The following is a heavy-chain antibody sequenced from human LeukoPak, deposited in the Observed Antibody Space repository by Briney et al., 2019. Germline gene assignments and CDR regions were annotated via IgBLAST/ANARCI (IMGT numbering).Heavy chain of an antibody. CDR3: ANDGGNIVVVEYYFDY. Sequence: QPGGSLRLSCAASGFTFSSYAMSWVRQAPGKGLEWVAVISYDGSNKYYADSVKGRFTISRDNSKDTLYLQMNSLRAEDTAVYYCANDGGNIVVVEYYFDYWGQGTLVTVSS. CDR1: GFTFSSYA. D-gene: IGHD2-15*01. V-gene: IGHV3-30*18. CDR2: ISYDGSNK. J-gene: IGHJ4*02.